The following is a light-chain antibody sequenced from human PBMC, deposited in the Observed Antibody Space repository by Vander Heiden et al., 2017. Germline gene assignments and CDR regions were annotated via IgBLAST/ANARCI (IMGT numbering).Light chain of an antibody. Sequence: SYVLTQPPSVSLAPGKTARITCGGNNFGSKSVHWYQQKPGQAPVLVIYYDGDRPSGIPERFSGSNSGHTATLTISRVEVGDEADYYCQAWDSSSDQVVFGGGTKLTVL. J-gene: IGLJ2*01. CDR2: YDG. CDR1: NFGSKS. V-gene: IGLV3-21*01. CDR3: QAWDSSSDQVV.